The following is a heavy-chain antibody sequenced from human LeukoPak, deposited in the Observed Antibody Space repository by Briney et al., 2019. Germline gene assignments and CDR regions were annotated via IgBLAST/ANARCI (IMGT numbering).Heavy chain of an antibody. CDR1: GFTFSSYW. V-gene: IGHV3-74*01. CDR3: ARGGSGLIDY. D-gene: IGHD3-16*01. J-gene: IGHJ4*02. Sequence: GGSLRLSCAASGFTFSSYWMHWVRQVPGKGLVWVSRINSDESSRGYADSVKGRFTISRDNAKNTLHLQMNSLRAEDTAVYYCARGGSGLIDYWGQGTLVIVSS. CDR2: INSDESSR.